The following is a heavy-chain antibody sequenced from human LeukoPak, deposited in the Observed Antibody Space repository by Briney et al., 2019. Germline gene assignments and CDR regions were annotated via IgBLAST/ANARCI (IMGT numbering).Heavy chain of an antibody. CDR1: GFTFSSYS. CDR2: ISSSSSYI. J-gene: IGHJ4*02. D-gene: IGHD1-26*01. V-gene: IGHV3-21*04. Sequence: PGGSLRLSCAASGFTFSSYSMNWVRQAPGKGLEWVSSISSSSSYIYYADSVKGRFTISRDNAKNSLYLQMNSLRAEDTALYYCAKDKGGGSGSYLAYFDYWGQGTLVTVSS. CDR3: AKDKGGGSGSYLAYFDY.